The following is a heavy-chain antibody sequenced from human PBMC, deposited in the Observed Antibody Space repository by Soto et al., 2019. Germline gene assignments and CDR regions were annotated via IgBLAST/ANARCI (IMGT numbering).Heavy chain of an antibody. D-gene: IGHD3-3*01. CDR3: AKDINTLEWPKGFDY. CDR1: GFTFSSYA. J-gene: IGHJ4*02. CDR2: ISGSGGST. Sequence: GGSLRLSCAASGFTFSSYAMSWVRQAPGKGLEWVSAISGSGGSTYYADSVKGRFTISRDNSKNTLYLQMNSLRAEDTAVYYCAKDINTLEWPKGFDYWGQGTMVTVYS. V-gene: IGHV3-23*01.